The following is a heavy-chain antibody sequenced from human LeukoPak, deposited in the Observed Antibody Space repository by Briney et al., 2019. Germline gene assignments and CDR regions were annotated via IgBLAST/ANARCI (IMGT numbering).Heavy chain of an antibody. CDR1: GGSISSYY. V-gene: IGHV4-4*07. CDR2: IYTSGST. D-gene: IGHD2-15*01. Sequence: PSETLSLTCTVSGGSISSYYWSWIRQPAGKGLEWIGRIYTSGSTNYNPSLKSRATMSVDTSKNQFSLKLSSVTAADTAVYYCARQDIVVVVAATPDDYYYYMDVWGKGTTVTVSS. CDR3: ARQDIVVVVAATPDDYYYYMDV. J-gene: IGHJ6*03.